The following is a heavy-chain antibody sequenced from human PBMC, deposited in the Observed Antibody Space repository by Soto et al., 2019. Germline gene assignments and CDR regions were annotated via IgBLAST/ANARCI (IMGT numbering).Heavy chain of an antibody. CDR3: ARDQTGYSSGWSSVAMDV. V-gene: IGHV1-2*02. Sequence: QVQLVQSGAEMKKPGASVKGSCTASGYTFTGYYIHWVRQAPGQGLEWMGWISPNSGGTKFAQKFQGRVTMTRDTSISTVYMDYSRLRSDDTAIYYCARDQTGYSSGWSSVAMDVWGQGTTVTVS. CDR1: GYTFTGYY. CDR2: ISPNSGGT. J-gene: IGHJ6*02. D-gene: IGHD6-19*01.